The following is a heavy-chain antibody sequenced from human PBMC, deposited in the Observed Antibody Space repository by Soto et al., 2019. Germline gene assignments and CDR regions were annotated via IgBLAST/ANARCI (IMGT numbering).Heavy chain of an antibody. Sequence: GGSLRLSCAASGFTFSSYAMHWVRQAPGKGLEWVAVILSDGSNKWYVDSVKGRFTISRDNSKNTLYLQMNSLRAEDTAVYYCTRGRTQFDFWGQGALVTVSS. CDR1: GFTFSSYA. CDR3: TRGRTQFDF. D-gene: IGHD1-1*01. V-gene: IGHV3-30-3*01. CDR2: ILSDGSNK. J-gene: IGHJ4*02.